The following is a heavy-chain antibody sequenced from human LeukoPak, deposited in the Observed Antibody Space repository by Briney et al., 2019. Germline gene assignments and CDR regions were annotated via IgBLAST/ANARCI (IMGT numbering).Heavy chain of an antibody. V-gene: IGHV3-33*01. CDR2: IWYDGSNK. D-gene: IGHD3-10*01. Sequence: GRSLRLSCAASGFTFSSYGMHWVRQAPGKGLEWVAVIWYDGSNKYYADSVKGRFTISRDNSKNTLYLQMNSLRAEDTAVYYCARDLVGADLVYYGMDVWGQGTTVTVSS. CDR1: GFTFSSYG. CDR3: ARDLVGADLVYYGMDV. J-gene: IGHJ6*02.